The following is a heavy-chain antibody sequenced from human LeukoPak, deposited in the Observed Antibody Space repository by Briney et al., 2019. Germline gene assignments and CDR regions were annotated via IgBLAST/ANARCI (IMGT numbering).Heavy chain of an antibody. V-gene: IGHV4-39*07. D-gene: IGHD3-9*01. Sequence: SSETLSLTCTVSGGSISSGDYYWSWIRQPPGKGLEWIGEINHSGSTNYNPSLKSRVTISVDTSKNQFSLKLSSVTAADTAVYYCARTGYYMRYFDYWGQGTLVTVSS. J-gene: IGHJ4*02. CDR1: GGSISSGDYY. CDR3: ARTGYYMRYFDY. CDR2: INHSGST.